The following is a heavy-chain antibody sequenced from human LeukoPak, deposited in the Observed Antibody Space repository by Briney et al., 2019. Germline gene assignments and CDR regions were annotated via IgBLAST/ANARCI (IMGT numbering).Heavy chain of an antibody. V-gene: IGHV3-21*01. CDR2: ISSSSSYI. CDR3: ARGYYDSSGYYYFDY. CDR1: GFTFSSYC. D-gene: IGHD3-22*01. J-gene: IGHJ4*02. Sequence: GGSLRLSCAASGFTFSSYCMNWVRQAPGKGLEWVSSISSSSSYIYYADSVKGRFTISRDNAKNSLYLQMNSLRAEDTAVYYCARGYYDSSGYYYFDYWGQGTLVTVSS.